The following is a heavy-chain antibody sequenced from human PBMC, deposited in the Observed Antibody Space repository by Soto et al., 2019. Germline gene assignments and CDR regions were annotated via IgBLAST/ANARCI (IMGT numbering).Heavy chain of an antibody. J-gene: IGHJ4*02. Sequence: PSETLSLTCAVSGGSISSGYCWSWVRQSPGKGLEWIGEIYYSGSTNYNPSLKSRVTISVDKSKKQFSLKVSSVTAADTAMYYCAGFRSSRSGFDYWGQCTLVTVCS. V-gene: IGHV4-4*02. D-gene: IGHD6-6*01. CDR1: GGSISSGYC. CDR3: AGFRSSRSGFDY. CDR2: IYYSGST.